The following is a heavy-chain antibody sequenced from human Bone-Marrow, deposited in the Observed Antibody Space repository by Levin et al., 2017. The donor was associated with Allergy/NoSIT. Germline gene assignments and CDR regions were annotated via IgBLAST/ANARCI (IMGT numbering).Heavy chain of an antibody. Sequence: GGSLRLSCAASGFTFSSYAMSWVRQAPGKGLEWVSAISGSGGSTYYADSVKGRFTISRDNSKNTLYLQMNSLRAEDTAVYYCAKTPDRYGDYNEVNFDGYFDLWGRGTLVTVSS. D-gene: IGHD4-17*01. J-gene: IGHJ2*01. V-gene: IGHV3-23*01. CDR2: ISGSGGST. CDR1: GFTFSSYA. CDR3: AKTPDRYGDYNEVNFDGYFDL.